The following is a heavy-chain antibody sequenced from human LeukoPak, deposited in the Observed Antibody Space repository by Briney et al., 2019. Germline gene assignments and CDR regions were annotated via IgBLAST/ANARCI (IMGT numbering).Heavy chain of an antibody. CDR1: GFTFSSYG. CDR2: ISSSSSYI. V-gene: IGHV3-21*01. CDR3: ASQEDYYDSSGLWEAFDI. J-gene: IGHJ3*02. D-gene: IGHD3-22*01. Sequence: GGSLRLSCAASGFTFSSYGMHWVRQAPGKGLEWVSSISSSSSYIYYADSVKGRFTISRDNAKNSLYLQMNSLRAEDTAVYYCASQEDYYDSSGLWEAFDIWGQGTMVTVSS.